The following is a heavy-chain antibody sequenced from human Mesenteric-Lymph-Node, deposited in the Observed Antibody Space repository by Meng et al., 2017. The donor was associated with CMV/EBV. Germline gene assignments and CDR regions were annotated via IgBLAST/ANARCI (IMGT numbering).Heavy chain of an antibody. D-gene: IGHD3-10*01. CDR1: GYSFTSRW. CDR3: ARDGGGGMDV. J-gene: IGHJ6*02. Sequence: KVSCKGFGYSFTSRWIAWVRQMPGRGLEWMGIIYPGDSDTRYSPSFQGQVSISADKSLSTAYLQWHNLWASDTAIYYCARDGGGGMDVWGQGTTVTVSS. V-gene: IGHV5-51*01. CDR2: IYPGDSDT.